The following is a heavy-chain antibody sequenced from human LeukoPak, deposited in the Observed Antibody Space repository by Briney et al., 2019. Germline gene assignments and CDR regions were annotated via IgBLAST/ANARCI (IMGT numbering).Heavy chain of an antibody. V-gene: IGHV6-1*01. CDR2: TYYRSKWYN. CDR3: ARRGGYCSSTSCYRGYYFDY. D-gene: IGHD2-2*02. Sequence: SQTLSLTCAISGDSVSSNSAAWNWIRQSPSRGLEWLGRTYYRSKWYNDYAVSVKSRITINPDTSKNQFSLQLNSVTPEDTAVYYCARRGGYCSSTSCYRGYYFDYWGQGTLVTVSS. J-gene: IGHJ4*02. CDR1: GDSVSSNSAA.